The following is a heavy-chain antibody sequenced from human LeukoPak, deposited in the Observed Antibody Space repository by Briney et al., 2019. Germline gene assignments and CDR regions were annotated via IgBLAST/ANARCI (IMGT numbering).Heavy chain of an antibody. D-gene: IGHD2/OR15-2a*01. J-gene: IGHJ5*02. CDR2: IYASGST. Sequence: PSETLSLTCTVSGASITTYYWNWIRQPAGKRPEWIGRIYASGSTNYNPSLKSRVIISMDKSKNQFSLNVTSVTAADTAVYYCARDFYADDGHHLFDHWGQGTLVTVSS. V-gene: IGHV4-4*07. CDR3: ARDFYADDGHHLFDH. CDR1: GASITTYY.